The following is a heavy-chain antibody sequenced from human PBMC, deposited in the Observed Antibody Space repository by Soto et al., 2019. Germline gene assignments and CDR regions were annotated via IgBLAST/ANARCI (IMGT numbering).Heavy chain of an antibody. J-gene: IGHJ4*02. Sequence: QVQLVQSGAEVENPGASVKVSCKASGYTFTSYGISWVRQAPGQGLEWMGWISAYNGNTNYAQKLQGRVTMTTDTSTSTAYMELRSLRSGDTAVYYCARDHCSSTNCYTAVDYWGQGTLVTVSS. CDR3: ARDHCSSTNCYTAVDY. CDR1: GYTFTSYG. D-gene: IGHD2-2*02. V-gene: IGHV1-18*04. CDR2: ISAYNGNT.